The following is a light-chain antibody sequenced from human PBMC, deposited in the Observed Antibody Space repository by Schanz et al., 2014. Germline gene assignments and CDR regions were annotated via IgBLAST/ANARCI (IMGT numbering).Light chain of an antibody. CDR1: SGHSSYA. CDR2: LNSDGSH. CDR3: QTWGTDIFVV. J-gene: IGLJ2*01. V-gene: IGLV4-69*01. Sequence: QLVLTQSPSASASLGASVKLTCTLSSGHSSYAIAWHQQQPEKGPRYLMKLNSDGSHSKGDGIPDRFSGSSSGAERYLTISSLQSEDEADYYCQTWGTDIFVVIGGGTKLTVL.